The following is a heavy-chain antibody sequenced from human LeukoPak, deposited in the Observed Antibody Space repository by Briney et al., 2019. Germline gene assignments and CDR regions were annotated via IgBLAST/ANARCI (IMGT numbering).Heavy chain of an antibody. J-gene: IGHJ4*02. CDR2: ISTSTGDT. D-gene: IGHD3-10*01. Sequence: ASVKVSCKTSGYSFILYGISWVRQAPGQGPEWMGWISTSTGDTKYTQKFQGRVTLTTDTSTSTAYMELRSLRSDDTAVYCCARFHITFGELFRVPDYWGQGTLVTVSS. V-gene: IGHV1-18*01. CDR1: GYSFILYG. CDR3: ARFHITFGELFRVPDY.